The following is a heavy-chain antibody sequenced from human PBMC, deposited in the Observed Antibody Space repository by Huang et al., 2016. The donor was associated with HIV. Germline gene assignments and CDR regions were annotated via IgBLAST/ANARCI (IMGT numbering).Heavy chain of an antibody. CDR3: ARQRASGSTYVDS. D-gene: IGHD2-15*01. CDR2: IDPGDTDT. V-gene: IGHV5-51*01. Sequence: EVQLVQSGAEVKTPGESLKISCTGSGYKFTSYWIAWVRPVPGKGLERMGIIDPGDTDTRYSPSFQGQVTISADKSINTAYLQWSSLKTSDTAMYFCARQRASGSTYVDSWGQGTLLTVYS. J-gene: IGHJ4*02. CDR1: GYKFTSYW.